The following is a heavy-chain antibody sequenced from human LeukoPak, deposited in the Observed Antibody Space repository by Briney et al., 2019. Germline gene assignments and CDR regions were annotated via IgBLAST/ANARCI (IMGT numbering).Heavy chain of an antibody. Sequence: GGSLRLSCAASGFTFSSYVMHWVRQAPGKGLEWVADIWYDGSNKYYADSVKGRFTISRDNSKNTLYLQMNSLRAEDTAVYYCARDEGYYVRSGYYYDPGPLDYWGQGTLVTVSS. J-gene: IGHJ4*02. D-gene: IGHD3-22*01. CDR1: GFTFSSYV. V-gene: IGHV3-33*01. CDR3: ARDEGYYVRSGYYYDPGPLDY. CDR2: IWYDGSNK.